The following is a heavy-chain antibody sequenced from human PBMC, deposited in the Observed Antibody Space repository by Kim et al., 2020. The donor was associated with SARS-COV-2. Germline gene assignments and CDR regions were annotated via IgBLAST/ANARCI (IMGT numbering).Heavy chain of an antibody. V-gene: IGHV4-4*07. D-gene: IGHD3-3*01. J-gene: IGHJ6*02. CDR1: GGSISSYY. Sequence: SETLSLTCTVSGGSISSYYWSWIRQPAGKGLEWIGRIYTSGSTNYNPSLKSRVTMSVDTSKNQFSLKLSSVTAADTAVYYCAREWWIFGVAGRLRSGMDVWGQGTTVTVSS. CDR3: AREWWIFGVAGRLRSGMDV. CDR2: IYTSGST.